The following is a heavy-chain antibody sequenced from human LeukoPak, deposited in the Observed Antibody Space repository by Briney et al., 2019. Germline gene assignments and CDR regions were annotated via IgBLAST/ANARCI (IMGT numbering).Heavy chain of an antibody. V-gene: IGHV3-23*01. CDR1: GFTFSTYA. CDR3: AGDSDIFDY. CDR2: ISGSADRT. J-gene: IGHJ4*02. Sequence: PGGSLRLSCAASGFTFSTYAMSWVRQAPGKGLEWVSTISGSADRTFYADAVKGRFTISRDNSKNTLYLQMNSLRAEDTAVYYCAGDSDIFDYWGQGTLVTVSS. D-gene: IGHD2-21*02.